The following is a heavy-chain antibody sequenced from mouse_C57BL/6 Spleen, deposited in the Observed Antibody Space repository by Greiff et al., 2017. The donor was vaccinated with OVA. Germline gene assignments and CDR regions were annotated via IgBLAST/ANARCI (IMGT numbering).Heavy chain of an antibody. D-gene: IGHD1-1*01. CDR1: GYTFTSYG. J-gene: IGHJ1*03. Sequence: QVQLQESGAELARPGASVKLSCKASGYTFTSYGISWVKQRTGQGLEWIGEIYPSSGNTYYNEKFKGKATLTADKSSSTAYMELRSLTSEDSAVYFGAREGGVYYCASGGDWYFDVWGTGTTVTVSS. CDR3: AREGGVYYCASGGDWYFDV. V-gene: IGHV1-81*01. CDR2: IYPSSGNT.